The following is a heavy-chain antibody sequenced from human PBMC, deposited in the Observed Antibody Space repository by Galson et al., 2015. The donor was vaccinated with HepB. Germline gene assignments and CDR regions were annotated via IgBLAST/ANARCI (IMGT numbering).Heavy chain of an antibody. CDR1: GFTFNNYW. V-gene: IGHV3-74*01. CDR2: INSDGSST. CDR3: LSEVNKPGVY. D-gene: IGHD1-14*01. Sequence: SLRLSCAASGFTFNNYWMHWVRHATGKGLVRVSSINSDGSSTNYADSVKGRFTISRDNAKNTLYLQMNSLRAEDTAMYYCLSEVNKPGVYWGQGTLVTVSS. J-gene: IGHJ4*02.